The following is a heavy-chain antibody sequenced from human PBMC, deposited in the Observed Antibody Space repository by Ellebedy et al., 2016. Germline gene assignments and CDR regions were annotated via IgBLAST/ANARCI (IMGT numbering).Heavy chain of an antibody. CDR1: GFSLSPSGVG. CDR3: ARMWGLWRYMDV. J-gene: IGHJ6*03. Sequence: SGPTLVXPTQTLTLTCTFSGFSLSPSGVGVGWIRQPPGKALEWLALIDWDDDKYYSTSLKTRLTISKDTSKNQVVLTMTNMDPVDTATYYCARMWGLWRYMDVWGKGTTVTVSS. D-gene: IGHD1-26*01. V-gene: IGHV2-70*01. CDR2: IDWDDDK.